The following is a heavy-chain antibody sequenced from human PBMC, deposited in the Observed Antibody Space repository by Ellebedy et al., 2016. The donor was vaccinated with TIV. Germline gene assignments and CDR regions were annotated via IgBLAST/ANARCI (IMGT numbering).Heavy chain of an antibody. CDR3: ASNHCSGGKCCLAWFDP. J-gene: IGHJ5*02. Sequence: MPGGSLRLSCTVSGGSISSYYWSWIRQPPGKGLEWIGYIYYSGTTNYNPSLKSRVTISLDTSNNQFSLNLSSVTAADTAVYYCASNHCSGGKCCLAWFDPWGQGTQVTVSS. D-gene: IGHD2-15*01. V-gene: IGHV4-59*01. CDR2: IYYSGTT. CDR1: GGSISSYY.